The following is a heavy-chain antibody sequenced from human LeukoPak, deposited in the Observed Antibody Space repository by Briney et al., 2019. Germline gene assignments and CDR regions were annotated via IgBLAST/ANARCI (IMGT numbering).Heavy chain of an antibody. J-gene: IGHJ4*02. CDR1: VYTFSSNY. D-gene: IGHD6-19*01. CDR2: IYSGGST. CDR3: ARVHKQWPSGDFFDY. V-gene: IGHV3-53*01. Sequence: GGSLRLSCAASVYTFSSNYMSWVRQAPGKGLEWVSVIYSGGSTYYADSVKGRFTISRDNSKNTLYLQMNSLRAEDTAVYYCARVHKQWPSGDFFDYWGQGTLVTVSS.